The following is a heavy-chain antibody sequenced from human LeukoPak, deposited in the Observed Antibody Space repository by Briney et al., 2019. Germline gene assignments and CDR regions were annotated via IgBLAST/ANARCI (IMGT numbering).Heavy chain of an antibody. D-gene: IGHD6-19*01. V-gene: IGHV3-64D*06. Sequence: GGSLRLSCTASAFTFSSSAMHWVRQAPGKGLEYVSGISSNGGSTYYADSVKGRFTISRDNTKNMLYLQMSSLRPEVTAVYHCVKGRAVAGRFDYWGQGTLVTVSS. J-gene: IGHJ4*02. CDR1: AFTFSSSA. CDR2: ISSNGGST. CDR3: VKGRAVAGRFDY.